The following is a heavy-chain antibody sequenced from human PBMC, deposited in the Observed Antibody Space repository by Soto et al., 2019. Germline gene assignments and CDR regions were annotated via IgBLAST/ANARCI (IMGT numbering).Heavy chain of an antibody. D-gene: IGHD3-22*01. CDR3: ARQRITMIVVVITHFDY. V-gene: IGHV3-23*01. CDR2: ISGSGGST. CDR1: GFTFSSYA. J-gene: IGHJ4*02. Sequence: GSLRLSCAASGFTFSSYAMSWVRQAPGKGLEWVSAISGSGGSTYYADSVKGRFTISRDNSKNTLYLQMNSLRAEDTAVYYCARQRITMIVVVITHFDYWGQGTLVTVSS.